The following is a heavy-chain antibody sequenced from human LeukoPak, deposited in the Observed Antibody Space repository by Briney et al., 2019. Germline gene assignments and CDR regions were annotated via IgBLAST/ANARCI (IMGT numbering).Heavy chain of an antibody. J-gene: IGHJ4*02. V-gene: IGHV4-61*01. CDR1: GGSISSGSSY. CDR2: IFDSGST. Sequence: PSQTLSLTCTVSGGSISSGSSYWSWIRQPPGKGLEWIGYIFDSGSTNYNPSLKSRVTISVDTSKNQFSLKLSSVTAADTAVYYCARDTGVDIDFWGQGTLVTVSS. D-gene: IGHD3-3*01. CDR3: ARDTGVDIDF.